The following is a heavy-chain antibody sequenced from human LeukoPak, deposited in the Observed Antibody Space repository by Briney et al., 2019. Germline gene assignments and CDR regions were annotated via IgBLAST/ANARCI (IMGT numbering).Heavy chain of an antibody. CDR2: IWYDGSNK. J-gene: IGHJ6*02. Sequence: PGGSLRLSCAASGFTFSSYAMSWVRQAPGKGLEWVAVIWYDGSNKYYADSVKGRFTISRDNSKNTLYLQMNSLRAEDTAVYYCARVSYGDYMPYYYYGMDVWGQGTTVTVSS. V-gene: IGHV3-33*08. D-gene: IGHD4-17*01. CDR3: ARVSYGDYMPYYYYGMDV. CDR1: GFTFSSYA.